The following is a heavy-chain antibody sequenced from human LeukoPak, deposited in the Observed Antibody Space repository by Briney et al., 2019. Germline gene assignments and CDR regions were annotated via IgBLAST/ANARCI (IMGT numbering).Heavy chain of an antibody. CDR2: IYTSGST. Sequence: SETLSLTCTVSGGSISSGSYYWSWIRQPAGKGLEWIGRIYTSGSTNYNPSLKSRVTISVDTSKNQFSLKLSSVTAADTAVYYCARAGTYYDFWSGYKYYYYYMDVWGKGTTVTVSS. CDR1: GGSISSGSYY. J-gene: IGHJ6*03. CDR3: ARAGTYYDFWSGYKYYYYYMDV. V-gene: IGHV4-61*02. D-gene: IGHD3-3*01.